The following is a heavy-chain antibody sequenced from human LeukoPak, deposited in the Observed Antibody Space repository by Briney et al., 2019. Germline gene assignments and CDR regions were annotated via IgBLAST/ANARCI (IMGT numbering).Heavy chain of an antibody. CDR3: ARLQNGRIFYYYGMDV. Sequence: SETLSLTCTVSGGSISSYYWSWIRQPPGKGLEWIGYIYYSGSTNYNPSLKSRVTISVDTSKNQFSLKLSSVTAADTAVYYCARLQNGRIFYYYGMDVWGQGTTVTVSS. V-gene: IGHV4-59*08. D-gene: IGHD1-1*01. CDR1: GGSISSYY. J-gene: IGHJ6*02. CDR2: IYYSGST.